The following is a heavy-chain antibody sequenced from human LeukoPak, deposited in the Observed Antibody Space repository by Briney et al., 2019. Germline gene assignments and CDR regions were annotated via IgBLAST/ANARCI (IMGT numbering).Heavy chain of an antibody. J-gene: IGHJ6*03. V-gene: IGHV4-59*08. D-gene: IGHD3-22*01. Sequence: SETLSLTCTVSGGSISSYYWSWIRQTPGKGLEWIGYIYYSGSTNFNPSLKSRVTISVDTSKNQFSLKLSSVTAADTAVYYCATDSSGPYYYYMDVWGKGTTVTISS. CDR1: GGSISSYY. CDR3: ATDSSGPYYYYMDV. CDR2: IYYSGST.